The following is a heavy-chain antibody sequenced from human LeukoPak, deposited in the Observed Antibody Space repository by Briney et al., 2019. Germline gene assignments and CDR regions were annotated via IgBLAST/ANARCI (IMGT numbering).Heavy chain of an antibody. CDR3: ARDWDTATYNWFDP. V-gene: IGHV3-7*01. Sequence: PRGSLRLSCAASGFTVSSYWMSWVRQAPGKGLEWVANIKQDGSEKYYVDSVKGRFTISRDNAKNSLYLQMNSLRAEDTAVYYCARDWDTATYNWFDPWGQGTLVTVSS. CDR2: IKQDGSEK. CDR1: GFTVSSYW. J-gene: IGHJ5*02. D-gene: IGHD5-18*01.